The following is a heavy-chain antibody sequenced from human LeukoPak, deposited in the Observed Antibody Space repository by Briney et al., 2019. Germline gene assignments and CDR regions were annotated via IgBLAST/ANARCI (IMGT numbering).Heavy chain of an antibody. Sequence: GASVKVSCKASGYTFTGYYIHWVRQAPGQGLEWMAWINPNSGATNYAQKFQGRVTMTRDTSISTAYMELSRLRSDDTAVYYCAREWRSGGWYALYLDYWGQGTLVTVSS. V-gene: IGHV1-2*02. CDR2: INPNSGAT. J-gene: IGHJ4*02. CDR3: AREWRSGGWYALYLDY. D-gene: IGHD6-19*01. CDR1: GYTFTGYY.